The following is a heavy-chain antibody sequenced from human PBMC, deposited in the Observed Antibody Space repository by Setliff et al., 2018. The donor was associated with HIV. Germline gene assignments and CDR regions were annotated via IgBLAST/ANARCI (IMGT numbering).Heavy chain of an antibody. CDR3: ARNPGGRIPLDH. J-gene: IGHJ4*01. CDR2: INHSGTS. D-gene: IGHD3-16*01. CDR1: GGSINSGNNY. V-gene: IGHV4-61*05. Sequence: SETLSLTCTVSGGSINSGNNYWNWIRQPPGKGLEWIGEINHSGTSNYNPSLKSRVTMSVDKSKNQFSLNLNSVTAADTAVYYCARNPGGRIPLDHWGNGNMVTVSS.